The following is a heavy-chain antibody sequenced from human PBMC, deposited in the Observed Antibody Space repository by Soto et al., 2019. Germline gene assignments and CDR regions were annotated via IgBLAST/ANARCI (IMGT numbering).Heavy chain of an antibody. Sequence: SVKVSCKASGDVFRSYGINWVRQAPGQGLEWMGGIIPISGTTNYAQKFQGRVTITADESTSTAYMELSSLRSEDTAVYYCARGGAEQAAAASDYFDYWGQGTLVTVSS. D-gene: IGHD6-13*01. CDR2: IIPISGTT. CDR1: GDVFRSYG. J-gene: IGHJ4*02. CDR3: ARGGAEQAAAASDYFDY. V-gene: IGHV1-69*13.